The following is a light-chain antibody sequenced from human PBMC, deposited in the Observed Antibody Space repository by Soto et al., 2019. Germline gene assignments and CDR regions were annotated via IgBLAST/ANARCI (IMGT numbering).Light chain of an antibody. V-gene: IGKV2-30*01. J-gene: IGKJ5*01. Sequence: DVVLTQSPLSLPVTLAQPASISYSSSQRLVYSDGNIYLFWFRQRPGQSPRRXXYKVSNREAGVPDRFSGSVSGTDFTLKISRVEAEDVGLYYGMQGSHWPTITFGQGTRLEIK. CDR3: MQGSHWPTIT. CDR1: QRLVYSDGNIY. CDR2: KVS.